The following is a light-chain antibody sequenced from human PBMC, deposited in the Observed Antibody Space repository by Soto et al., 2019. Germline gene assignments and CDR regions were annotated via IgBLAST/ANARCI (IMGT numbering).Light chain of an antibody. CDR3: QQYNSDPYT. CDR1: QPISNW. Sequence: DIQMTQSPSTLSASVGDRVTISCRASQPISNWLAWYQQKPGKAPKLLIYDSSSLETGVPPRFSGTGSGTQYTLTISSLHPDDSATYYCQQYNSDPYTFGQGNRLQIK. CDR2: DSS. V-gene: IGKV1-5*01. J-gene: IGKJ2*01.